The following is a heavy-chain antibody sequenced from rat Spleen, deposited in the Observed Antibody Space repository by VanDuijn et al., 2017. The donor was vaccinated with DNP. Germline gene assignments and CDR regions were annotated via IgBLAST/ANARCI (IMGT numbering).Heavy chain of an antibody. Sequence: QVQLKEPGPGLVQPSQTLSLTSTVAAFSLTSYNVHWVRQPPGKGLEWMGLIGNTGGTRYNAVFKSRLSISKDNSKSQVFLKMNSLQTEDTAIDFCTRFHSTGLTWFAYWGQGTLVTVSS. CDR1: AFSLTSYN. CDR3: TRFHSTGLTWFAY. D-gene: IGHD1-4*01. CDR2: IGNTGGT. J-gene: IGHJ3*01. V-gene: IGHV2-41*01.